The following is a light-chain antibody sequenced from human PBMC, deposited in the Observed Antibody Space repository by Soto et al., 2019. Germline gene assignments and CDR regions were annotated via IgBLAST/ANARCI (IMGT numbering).Light chain of an antibody. CDR3: QQYFSFPCT. V-gene: IGKV4-1*01. J-gene: IGKJ1*01. CDR2: WAS. Sequence: IVMTQSPDSLAVSLGERATINCKSSQTVSYSSNNKNYLAWYQQRPGQPPNLLIYWASTRESGVPDRFSGSGSGTDFTLTISSLQAEDVAIYYCQQYFSFPCTFGQGTKVEIK. CDR1: QTVSYSSNNKNY.